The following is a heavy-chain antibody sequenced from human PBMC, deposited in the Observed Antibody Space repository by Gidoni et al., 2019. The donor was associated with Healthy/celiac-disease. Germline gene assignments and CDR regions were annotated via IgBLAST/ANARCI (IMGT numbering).Heavy chain of an antibody. Sequence: QVQLQESGPGLVKPSGTLSLTCAVSGGSISISNWWSWVRQPPGKGLELIGESYHSGSTNYNPYLKSRVTISVDKSKNQFSLKLSSVTAADTAVYYCARDTTGYSSTNALDYWGQGTLVTVSS. CDR3: ARDTTGYSSTNALDY. V-gene: IGHV4-4*02. CDR2: SYHSGST. D-gene: IGHD6-13*01. CDR1: GGSISISNW. J-gene: IGHJ4*02.